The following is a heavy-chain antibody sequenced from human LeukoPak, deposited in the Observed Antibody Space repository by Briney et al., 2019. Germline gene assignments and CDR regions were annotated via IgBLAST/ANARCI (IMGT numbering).Heavy chain of an antibody. D-gene: IGHD3-22*01. J-gene: IGHJ4*02. CDR1: GFTFSSYA. CDR3: ATTPRTLNYYDSGGRDY. CDR2: ISRIGGST. V-gene: IGHV3-23*01. Sequence: GGSLRLSCAASGFTFSSYAMSWVRQAPGKGLEWVSAISRIGGSTYYSDSVKGRFTISRDNSKNTLYLQMNSLRAEDTAVYYCATTPRTLNYYDSGGRDYWGQGTLVTVSS.